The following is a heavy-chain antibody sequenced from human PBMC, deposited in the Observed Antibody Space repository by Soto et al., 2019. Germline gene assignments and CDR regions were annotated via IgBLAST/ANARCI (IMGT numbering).Heavy chain of an antibody. D-gene: IGHD3-16*01. CDR1: GGSISRYY. Sequence: LSLTCTVSGGSISRYYWTWIRQPPGKGLEWIGYIFYDGSTNYTPSLRSRVSISVDTSKNQFSLELNSVTSADTAVYYCARVMSGYAYGYYDFWGQGALVTVSS. CDR3: ARVMSGYAYGYYDF. CDR2: IFYDGST. J-gene: IGHJ4*02. V-gene: IGHV4-59*01.